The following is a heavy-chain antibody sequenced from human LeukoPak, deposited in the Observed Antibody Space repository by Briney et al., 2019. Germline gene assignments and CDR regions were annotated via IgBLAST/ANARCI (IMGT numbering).Heavy chain of an antibody. CDR1: GYSFTSSW. CDR3: ARPSGTYNRFDY. V-gene: IGHV5-51*01. Sequence: GESLKTSCKGSGYSFTSSWIGWVRQMPGKGLEWMGIIYPVDSDTKYSPSFQGQVTISADKSISTAFLQWSSLKASDTAMYYCARPSGTYNRFDYWGQGTLVTVSS. J-gene: IGHJ4*02. D-gene: IGHD1-26*01. CDR2: IYPVDSDT.